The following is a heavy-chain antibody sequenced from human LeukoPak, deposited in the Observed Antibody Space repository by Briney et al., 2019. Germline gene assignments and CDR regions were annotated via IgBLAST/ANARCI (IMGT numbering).Heavy chain of an antibody. V-gene: IGHV4-34*01. CDR3: ARESRWFGELSRWFDP. CDR2: INHSGST. Sequence: RTSETLSLTCAVYGGSFSGYYWSWIRQPPGKGLEWIGEINHSGSTNYNPSLKSRVTISVDTSKNQFSLKLSSVTAADTAVYYCARESRWFGELSRWFDPWGQGTLVTVSS. CDR1: GGSFSGYY. J-gene: IGHJ5*02. D-gene: IGHD3-10*01.